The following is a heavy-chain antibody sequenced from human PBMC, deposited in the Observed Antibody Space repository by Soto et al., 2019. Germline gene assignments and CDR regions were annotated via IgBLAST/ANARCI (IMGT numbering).Heavy chain of an antibody. CDR1: GGSISNRSHY. CDR3: ARHDYYGSGSYS. D-gene: IGHD3-10*01. V-gene: IGHV4-39*01. CDR2: IYYSGST. Sequence: QLQLQESGPGLVKPSETLSLTCTVSGGSISNRSHYWGWIRQPPGKGLEWIGSIYYSGSTYYNPSIESRVTISVDTSKNQFSLKLSSVTAADTAVYYCARHDYYGSGSYSWGQGTLVSVSS. J-gene: IGHJ5*02.